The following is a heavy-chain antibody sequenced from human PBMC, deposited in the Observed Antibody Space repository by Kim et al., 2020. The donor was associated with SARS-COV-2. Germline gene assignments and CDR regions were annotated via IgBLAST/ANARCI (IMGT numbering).Heavy chain of an antibody. CDR3: AREGDGYSRDAFDI. Sequence: NPSLKSRVTISVDTSKNQFSLKLSSVTAADTAVYYCAREGDGYSRDAFDIWGQGTMVTVSS. J-gene: IGHJ3*02. D-gene: IGHD3-22*01. V-gene: IGHV4-31*02.